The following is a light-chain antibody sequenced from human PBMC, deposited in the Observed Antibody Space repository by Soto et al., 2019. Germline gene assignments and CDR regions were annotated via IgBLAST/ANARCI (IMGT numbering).Light chain of an antibody. CDR2: SNN. J-gene: IGLJ2*01. CDR1: SSNIGSNT. Sequence: QSVLTQPPSASGTPGQRVTISCSGSSSNIGSNTVNWYQQLPGTAPKLLIYSNNQRPSGVPDRFSGSKSGTSASLAISGLQSEDEADYYCAAWDDRLNGPYVVFGGGTQLTVL. V-gene: IGLV1-44*01. CDR3: AAWDDRLNGPYVV.